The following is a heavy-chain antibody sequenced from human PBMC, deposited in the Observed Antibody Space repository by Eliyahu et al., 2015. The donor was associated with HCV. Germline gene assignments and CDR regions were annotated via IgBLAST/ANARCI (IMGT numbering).Heavy chain of an antibody. CDR2: IHYSGST. CDR3: ARGLLYGALDI. Sequence: QVQLQESGPGLVKPSQTLSLTCTXXGXXISSGGYYWRWIRQHPGKGLEWIGYIHYSGSTYYNPSLKSRVTISVDTSKNQFSLRLRSVTAADTALYYCARGLLYGALDIWGQGTMVTVSA. V-gene: IGHV4-31*03. J-gene: IGHJ3*02. CDR1: GXXISSGGYY. D-gene: IGHD2-8*01.